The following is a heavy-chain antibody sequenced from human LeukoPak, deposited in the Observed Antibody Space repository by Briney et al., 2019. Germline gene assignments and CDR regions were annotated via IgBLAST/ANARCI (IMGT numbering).Heavy chain of an antibody. J-gene: IGHJ4*02. CDR2: IRYDGSNK. CDR3: AKDARHYYYGSGTRLDY. V-gene: IGHV3-30*02. Sequence: GGSLRLSCAASGFTFSSYGMHWVRQAPGKGLEGVAFIRYDGSNKYYADSVKGRFTISRDNSKNTLYLQMNSLRAEDTAVYYCAKDARHYYYGSGTRLDYWGQGTLVTVSS. CDR1: GFTFSSYG. D-gene: IGHD3-10*01.